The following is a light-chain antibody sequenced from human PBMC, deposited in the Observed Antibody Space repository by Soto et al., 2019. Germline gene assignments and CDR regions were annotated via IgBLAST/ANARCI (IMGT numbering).Light chain of an antibody. CDR2: YDS. V-gene: IGLV3-21*04. J-gene: IGLJ2*01. Sequence: SYELTQPPSVSVAPGKTARIPCGGNNIGTKSVHWYQHKPGQAPVVVIYYDSDRPSGIPERFSGSKSGNTATLTINRVEAGDEADYYCQVWDSSSGHQGVFGGGTKLTVL. CDR1: NIGTKS. CDR3: QVWDSSSGHQGV.